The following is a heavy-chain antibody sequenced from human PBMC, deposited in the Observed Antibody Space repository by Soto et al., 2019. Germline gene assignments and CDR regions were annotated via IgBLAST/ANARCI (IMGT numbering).Heavy chain of an antibody. Sequence: QVQLVQSGAEVKKPGSSVKVSCKASGGTFSSYTISWVRQAPGQGLEWMGRIIPILGIANYAQKFQGRVTITADKSTSTAYMELSSLRSEDTAVYYCASSIFLQHDAFDIWGQGTMVTVSS. D-gene: IGHD3-9*01. CDR1: GGTFSSYT. J-gene: IGHJ3*02. CDR2: IIPILGIA. V-gene: IGHV1-69*02. CDR3: ASSIFLQHDAFDI.